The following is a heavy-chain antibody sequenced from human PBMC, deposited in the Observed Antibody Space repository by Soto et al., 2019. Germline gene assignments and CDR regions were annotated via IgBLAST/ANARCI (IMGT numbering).Heavy chain of an antibody. Sequence: QANLVESGGGVVQPGRSLRLSCAASGFTFSSYAMHWVRQAPGKGLEWVALVSYDGRSTYYTDSVKGRFSISRDNSRNMSFLQMNSLRAEDTSVYFCARDDGVVELRDSHFEIWGQGTMVTVSS. V-gene: IGHV3-30*04. CDR1: GFTFSSYA. J-gene: IGHJ3*02. D-gene: IGHD2-21*01. CDR3: ARDDGVVELRDSHFEI. CDR2: VSYDGRST.